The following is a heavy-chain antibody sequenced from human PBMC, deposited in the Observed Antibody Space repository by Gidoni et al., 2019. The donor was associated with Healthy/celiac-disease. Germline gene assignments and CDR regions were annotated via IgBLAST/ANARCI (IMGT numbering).Heavy chain of an antibody. CDR1: GLTFSSYA. V-gene: IGHV3-23*01. CDR3: AKDYYDSSGYYPITYYFDY. D-gene: IGHD3-22*01. Sequence: EVQLLESGGGLVQPGGSLRISCAAPGLTFSSYAMSWVRQAPGKGLEGVSAISGSGGSTYYADSVKGRFTTSRDNSKNTLYLQMNSLRAEDTAVYYCAKDYYDSSGYYPITYYFDYWGQGTLVTVSS. CDR2: ISGSGGST. J-gene: IGHJ4*02.